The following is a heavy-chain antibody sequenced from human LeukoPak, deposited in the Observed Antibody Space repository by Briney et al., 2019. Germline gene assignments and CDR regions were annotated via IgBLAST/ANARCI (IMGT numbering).Heavy chain of an antibody. CDR3: VKDLNGTWSFDY. D-gene: IGHD2-8*01. CDR1: GFTFSAYF. J-gene: IGHJ4*02. Sequence: GGSLRLSCSASGFTFSAYFMHWVRQALGKGLEYVSSISSNEYDTYYADSVKGRFTISRDNSKNTLFLQVSSLRAEDTAVYYCVKDLNGTWSFDYWGQGTLVTVSS. CDR2: ISSNEYDT. V-gene: IGHV3-64D*06.